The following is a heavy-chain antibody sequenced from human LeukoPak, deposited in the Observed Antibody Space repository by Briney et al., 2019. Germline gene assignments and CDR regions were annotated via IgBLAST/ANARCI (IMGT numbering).Heavy chain of an antibody. J-gene: IGHJ4*02. D-gene: IGHD3-9*01. V-gene: IGHV4-4*07. CDR3: ASVGFYDILTGYQEDY. CDR2: IYTSGST. Sequence: PSETLSLTCTVSGGSISSYYWSWIRQPAGKGLEWIGRIYTSGSTNYNPSLKNRVTMSVDTSKNQFSLKLSSVTAADTAVYYCASVGFYDILTGYQEDYWGQGTLVTVSS. CDR1: GGSISSYY.